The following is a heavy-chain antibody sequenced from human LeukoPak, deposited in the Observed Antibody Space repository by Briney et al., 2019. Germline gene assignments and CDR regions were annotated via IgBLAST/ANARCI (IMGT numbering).Heavy chain of an antibody. J-gene: IGHJ5*02. D-gene: IGHD6-13*01. CDR3: ARDGIATSNWFDP. CDR2: IYTSGST. Sequence: PSETLSLTCTVSGGSISSGSYYWSWIRQPAGKGLEWIGRIYTSGSTNYNPSLKSRVTISVDTSKNQFSLKLSSVTAADTAVYYCARDGIATSNWFDPWGQGTLVSVSS. CDR1: GGSISSGSYY. V-gene: IGHV4-61*02.